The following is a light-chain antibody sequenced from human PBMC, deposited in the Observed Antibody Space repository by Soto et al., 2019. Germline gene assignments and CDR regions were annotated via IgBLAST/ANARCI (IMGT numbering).Light chain of an antibody. V-gene: IGLV2-8*01. CDR3: TSYAGSNIWV. CDR1: SSDVGAYNY. J-gene: IGLJ3*02. Sequence: QSALTQPPSASGSPGQSVTISCTGTSSDVGAYNYVSWYQQYPGKAPKLMIYEVSKRPSGVPDRFSGSKSGKTASLTVSGLQPEDEAAYHCTSYAGSNIWVFGGGTKLTVL. CDR2: EVS.